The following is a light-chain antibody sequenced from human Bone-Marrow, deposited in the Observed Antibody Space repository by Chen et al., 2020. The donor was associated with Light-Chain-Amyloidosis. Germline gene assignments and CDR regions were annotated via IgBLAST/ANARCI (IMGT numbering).Light chain of an antibody. CDR3: QVWDRSSDRPV. CDR2: DDS. J-gene: IGLJ3*02. Sequence: SYVLTRPSSVSVAPGQTATIACGGNNIGSTSVHWYQQTPGQAPLLVVYDDSDRPSGIPERLSGSNSGKTTTLTISRVEAGDEADYYCQVWDRSSDRPVFGGGTKLTVL. V-gene: IGLV3-21*02. CDR1: NIGSTS.